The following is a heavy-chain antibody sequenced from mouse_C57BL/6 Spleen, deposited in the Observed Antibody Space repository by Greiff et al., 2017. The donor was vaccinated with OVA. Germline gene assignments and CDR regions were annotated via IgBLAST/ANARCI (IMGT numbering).Heavy chain of an antibody. D-gene: IGHD2-5*01. V-gene: IGHV1-22*01. CDR1: GYTFTDYN. CDR3: AGLYSNYLYFDV. CDR2: INPNNGGT. J-gene: IGHJ1*03. Sequence: VQLQQSGPELVKPGASVKMSCKASGYTFTDYNMHWVKQSHGKSLEWIGYINPNNGGTSYNQKFKDKATLTVNKSSSTAYMELRSLTSEDSAVYYCAGLYSNYLYFDVWGTGTTVTVSS.